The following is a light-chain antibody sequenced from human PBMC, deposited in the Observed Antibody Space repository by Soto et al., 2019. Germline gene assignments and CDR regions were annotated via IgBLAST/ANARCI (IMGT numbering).Light chain of an antibody. CDR1: QRVRSS. CDR3: QQYNNWPPFT. V-gene: IGKV3-15*01. Sequence: EIVMTQSPATLSVSPGERANISCRASQRVRSSLACYQQKPGQAPRLLIYGASSRATGIPARFSGSGSGTEFTLTISSLQSADCAVYFCQQYNNWPPFTFGGGTKVESK. J-gene: IGKJ4*01. CDR2: GAS.